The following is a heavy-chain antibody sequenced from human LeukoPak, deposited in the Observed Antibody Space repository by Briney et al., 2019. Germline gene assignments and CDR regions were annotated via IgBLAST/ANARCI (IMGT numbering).Heavy chain of an antibody. D-gene: IGHD3-10*01. CDR3: ARDRGGWFDP. CDR2: IGTAGDT. J-gene: IGHJ5*02. V-gene: IGHV3-13*01. CDR1: GFTFSSYD. Sequence: GGSLRLSCAASGFTFSSYDMHWVRQATGKGLEWVSAIGTAGDTYYPGSVKGRFTVSRENAKNSLYLQMNSRRAGDTAVYYCARDRGGWFDPWGQGTLVTVSS.